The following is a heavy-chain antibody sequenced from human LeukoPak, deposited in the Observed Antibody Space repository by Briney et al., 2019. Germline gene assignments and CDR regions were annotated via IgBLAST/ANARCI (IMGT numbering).Heavy chain of an antibody. CDR1: GFTFSAYG. CDR2: IRYDGSNK. CDR3: ARGSPNYGDYSS. V-gene: IGHV3-30*02. Sequence: PGGSLRLSCAASGFTFSAYGMHWVRQAPGKGLEWVAFIRYDGSNKYYADSVKGRFTISRDNAKNSLYLQMNSLRAEDTAVYYCARGSPNYGDYSSWGQGTLVTVSS. J-gene: IGHJ5*02. D-gene: IGHD4-17*01.